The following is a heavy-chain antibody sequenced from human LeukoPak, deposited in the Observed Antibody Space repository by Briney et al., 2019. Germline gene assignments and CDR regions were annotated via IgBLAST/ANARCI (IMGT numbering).Heavy chain of an antibody. CDR3: ARAGYDSSGYYIFLFY. D-gene: IGHD3-22*01. Sequence: PSETLSLTCAVYGGSFSGYYWSWIRQPPGKGLEWIGEINHSGSTNYNPSLKSRVTISVDTSKNQFSLKLSSVTAADTAVYYCARAGYDSSGYYIFLFYWGQGTLVTVSS. J-gene: IGHJ4*02. CDR2: INHSGST. V-gene: IGHV4-34*01. CDR1: GGSFSGYY.